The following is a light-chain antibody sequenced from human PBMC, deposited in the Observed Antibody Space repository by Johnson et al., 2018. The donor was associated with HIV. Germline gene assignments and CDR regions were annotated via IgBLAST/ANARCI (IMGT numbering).Light chain of an antibody. J-gene: IGLJ1*01. Sequence: QSVLTQPPSVSAAPGQKVTISCSGSSSNIGRNYVSWYQQLPGTAPKLLIFDNNKRPSGIPDRFSASKSGTSATLGITGLQTGAEADYYCGTWDSSLSAYVFGTGTKVTVL. CDR1: SSNIGRNY. CDR2: DNN. V-gene: IGLV1-51*01. CDR3: GTWDSSLSAYV.